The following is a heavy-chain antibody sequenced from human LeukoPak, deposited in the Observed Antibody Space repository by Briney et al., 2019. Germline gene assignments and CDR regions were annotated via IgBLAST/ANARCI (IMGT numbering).Heavy chain of an antibody. CDR3: ARERAEGDYACGY. J-gene: IGHJ4*02. D-gene: IGHD4-17*01. CDR1: GFTFSSYS. CDR2: IIISSSYI. Sequence: GGSLRLSCAPSGFTFSSYSMNWVRQAPGKGLEWVSSIIISSSYIYYADSAKGRFTISRDTVKNTLYLQMNSLRAEDTALYYCARERAEGDYACGYWGQGTLVTVSS. V-gene: IGHV3-21*01.